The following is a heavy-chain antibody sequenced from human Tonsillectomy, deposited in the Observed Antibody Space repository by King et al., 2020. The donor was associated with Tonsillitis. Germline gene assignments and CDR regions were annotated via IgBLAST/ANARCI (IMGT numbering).Heavy chain of an antibody. CDR2: IGGSGDNI. V-gene: IGHV3-23*04. J-gene: IGHJ3*02. CDR1: GFTFSNYA. CDR3: AKGASVAVDDVFDI. Sequence: VQLVESGGGLAQPGGSLRLSCAASGFTFSNYAMTWVRQAPGKGLEWVSSIGGSGDNIYYADSVKGRFTFSRDYSKHTLFLQMNSRRADDTAVYYCAKGASVAVDDVFDIWGQGTMVTVSS. D-gene: IGHD2-15*01.